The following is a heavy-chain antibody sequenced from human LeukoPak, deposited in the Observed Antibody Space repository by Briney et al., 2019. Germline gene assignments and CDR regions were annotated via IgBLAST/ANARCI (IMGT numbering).Heavy chain of an antibody. CDR1: GGSISSGSYY. CDR3: ARSSTRYCSSTSCYHDAFDI. D-gene: IGHD2-2*01. Sequence: SETLSLTCTVSGGSISSGSYYWSWIRQPAGKGLEWIGRIYTSGSTNYNPSLKSRVTISVDTSKNQFSLKLSSVTAADTAVYYCARSSTRYCSSTSCYHDAFDIWGQGTMVTVSS. J-gene: IGHJ3*02. CDR2: IYTSGST. V-gene: IGHV4-61*02.